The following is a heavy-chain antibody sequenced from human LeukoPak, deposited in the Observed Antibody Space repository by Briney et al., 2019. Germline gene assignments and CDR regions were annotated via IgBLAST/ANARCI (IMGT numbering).Heavy chain of an antibody. CDR2: INAGNGNT. CDR1: GYTFTSYY. J-gene: IGHJ4*02. CDR3: ARSYSSGWYGRFDY. Sequence: ASVKVSCKASGYTFTSYYMHWVRQAPGQRLEWMGWINAGNGNTKYSQKFQGRVTITRDTSASTAYMELSSLRSEDTAVYYCARSYSSGWYGRFDYWGQGTLVTVSS. D-gene: IGHD6-19*01. V-gene: IGHV1-3*01.